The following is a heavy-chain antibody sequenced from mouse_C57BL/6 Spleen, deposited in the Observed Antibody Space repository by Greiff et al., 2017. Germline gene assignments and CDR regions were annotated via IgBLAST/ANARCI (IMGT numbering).Heavy chain of an antibody. CDR3: ARGAYDYDGYFDV. J-gene: IGHJ1*03. V-gene: IGHV1-50*01. D-gene: IGHD2-4*01. Sequence: VQLQQPGAELVKPGASVTLSCKASGYTFTSYWMQWVKQRPGQGLEWIGEIDPSDSYTNYKQKFKGKATLTVDTSSSTAYMQLSSLTSEDSAVYFCARGAYDYDGYFDVWGTGTTVTVSS. CDR1: GYTFTSYW. CDR2: IDPSDSYT.